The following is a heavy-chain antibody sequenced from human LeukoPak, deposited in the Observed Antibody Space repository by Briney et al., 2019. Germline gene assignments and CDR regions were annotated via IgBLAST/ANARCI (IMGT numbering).Heavy chain of an antibody. CDR2: INAGNGDT. D-gene: IGHD3-22*01. V-gene: IGHV1-3*01. Sequence: RGASVKVSCKASGYTFTSYAIQWVRQAPGQRLEWMGWINAGNGDTKYSQRFQGRVTITRDTSASTAYMELSSLRSEDTAVYYCARDPRSGYHDYWGQGTLVTVSS. CDR1: GYTFTSYA. J-gene: IGHJ4*02. CDR3: ARDPRSGYHDY.